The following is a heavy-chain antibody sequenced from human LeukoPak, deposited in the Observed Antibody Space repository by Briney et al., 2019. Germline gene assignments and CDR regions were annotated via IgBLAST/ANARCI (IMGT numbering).Heavy chain of an antibody. CDR1: GGSISSSSYY. Sequence: SETLSLTCTVSGGSISSSSYYWGWIRQPPGKGLEWIGSIYYSGSTYYNPSLKSRVTISVDTSKNQFSLKLSSVTAADTAVYYCARDYGGSSPFDYWGQGTLVTVSS. V-gene: IGHV4-39*01. CDR2: IYYSGST. D-gene: IGHD4-23*01. CDR3: ARDYGGSSPFDY. J-gene: IGHJ4*02.